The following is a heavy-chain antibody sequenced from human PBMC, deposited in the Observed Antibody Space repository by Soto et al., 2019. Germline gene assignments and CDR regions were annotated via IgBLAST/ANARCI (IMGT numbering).Heavy chain of an antibody. Sequence: PGGSLRLSCAASGFTFSSYAMSWVRQAPGKGLEWVSAISGSGSGTYYADSVKGRFTISRDNAKNSLYLQMNSLRAEDTAVYYYARVGIRESQWLYYYGMDVWGQGTTVTV. CDR3: ARVGIRESQWLYYYGMDV. D-gene: IGHD3-22*01. CDR1: GFTFSSYA. CDR2: ISGSGSGT. J-gene: IGHJ6*02. V-gene: IGHV3-23*01.